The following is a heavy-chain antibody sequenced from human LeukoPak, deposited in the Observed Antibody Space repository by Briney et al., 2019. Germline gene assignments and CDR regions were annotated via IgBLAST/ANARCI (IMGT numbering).Heavy chain of an antibody. CDR3: ARGISIAAAGTYYYYYMDV. V-gene: IGHV4-59*01. D-gene: IGHD6-13*01. CDR2: VYYSGST. Sequence: SETLSLTCTVSGGSISSYYWSWIRQPPAKGLEWIGYVYYSGSTNYNPSLKSRVTISVDTSKNQFSLKLSSVTAADTAVYYCARGISIAAAGTYYYYYMDVWGKGITVTVSS. J-gene: IGHJ6*03. CDR1: GGSISSYY.